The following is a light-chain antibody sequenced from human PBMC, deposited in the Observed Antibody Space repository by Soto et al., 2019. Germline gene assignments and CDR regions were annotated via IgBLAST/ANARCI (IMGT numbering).Light chain of an antibody. J-gene: IGKJ1*01. Sequence: EIMMTQSPGTLSASPGERATLSCRASQSVSSNLAWYQQKPGQAPRLLIYAVSTRATGIPARFSGSGSGTEFTLTISSLQSEDFAVYYCQQYNKWPLTFGQGTMV. CDR3: QQYNKWPLT. CDR2: AVS. V-gene: IGKV3-15*01. CDR1: QSVSSN.